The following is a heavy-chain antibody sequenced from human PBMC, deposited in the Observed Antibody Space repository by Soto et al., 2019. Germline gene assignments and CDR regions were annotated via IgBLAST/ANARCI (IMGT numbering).Heavy chain of an antibody. Sequence: SETLSLTCSVSGGAINTFYWSWFRQPAGKGLEWIGRIFSSGSTSFNPSLESRVAMSVDTSKNHFSLNLSSVTAADMAVYYCAREGSYSAYNFAHGIQLWSFDFWGQGALVTVSS. CDR2: IFSSGST. J-gene: IGHJ4*02. CDR1: GGAINTFY. CDR3: AREGSYSAYNFAHGIQLWSFDF. D-gene: IGHD5-12*01. V-gene: IGHV4-4*07.